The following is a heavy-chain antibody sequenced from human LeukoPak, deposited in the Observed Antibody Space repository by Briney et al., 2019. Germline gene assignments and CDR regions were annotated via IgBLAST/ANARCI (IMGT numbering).Heavy chain of an antibody. CDR1: GFTFSSDC. CDR3: AKRGRDYGGRFDY. Sequence: PGESLRLSCAASGFTFSSDCMSCVRQAPGKGLEWVSAISPSGDNTYYADPVKGRFTISRDNSKNTLYLQMNSLRAEDTAVYYWAKRGRDYGGRFDYWGQGTLVTVSS. D-gene: IGHD4-23*01. J-gene: IGHJ4*02. V-gene: IGHV3-23*01. CDR2: ISPSGDNT.